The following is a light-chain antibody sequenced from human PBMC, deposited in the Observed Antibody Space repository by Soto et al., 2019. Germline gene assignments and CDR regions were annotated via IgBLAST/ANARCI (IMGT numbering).Light chain of an antibody. Sequence: QSALTQPPSASGSPGQSVAISCTGTSSDVGGYNFVSWYQQHPGKAPKLMIYEVSKRPSGVPDRFSGSKSGNTASLTVSGLQAEDEADYYCAAWDDSLRVVLFGGGTKLTVL. J-gene: IGLJ2*01. V-gene: IGLV2-8*01. CDR2: EVS. CDR3: AAWDDSLRVVL. CDR1: SSDVGGYNF.